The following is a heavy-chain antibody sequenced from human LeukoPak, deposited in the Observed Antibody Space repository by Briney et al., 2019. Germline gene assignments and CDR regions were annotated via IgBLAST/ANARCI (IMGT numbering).Heavy chain of an antibody. J-gene: IGHJ3*02. CDR2: ISYDGSNK. Sequence: QPGGSLRLSCAASGFTFSSYAMHWVRQAPGKGLEWVAVISYDGSNKYYADSVKGRFTISRDNSKNTLYLQMNSLRAEDTAVYYCAREHRAFDIWGQGTMVTVSS. CDR3: AREHRAFDI. V-gene: IGHV3-30-3*01. CDR1: GFTFSSYA.